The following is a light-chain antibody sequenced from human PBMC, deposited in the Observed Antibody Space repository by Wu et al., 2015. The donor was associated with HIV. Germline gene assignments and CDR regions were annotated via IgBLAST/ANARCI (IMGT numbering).Light chain of an antibody. CDR3: QQSYSTPPR. CDR1: QTIRRY. CDR2: GAS. Sequence: DIQMTQSPSSLSASVGDRVTITCRASQTIRRYLNWYQQKPGKAPSLLIYGASSLQFGVPSRFSGSGSETDFTLTISSLQPEDFATYYCQQSYSTPPRFGQGTKVEIK. J-gene: IGKJ1*01. V-gene: IGKV1-39*01.